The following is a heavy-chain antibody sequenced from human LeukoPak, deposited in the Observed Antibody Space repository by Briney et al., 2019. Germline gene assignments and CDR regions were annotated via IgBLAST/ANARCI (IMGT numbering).Heavy chain of an antibody. Sequence: PSETLSLTCTVSGGSIRSSSYYWGWFRPPPGKGLERVGSIYYSGSTYYNPSLKSRVTISVDTSKNQFSLKLSSVTAADTAVYYCARGGRFLEWFLFDYWGQGTLVTVSS. J-gene: IGHJ4*02. D-gene: IGHD3-3*01. CDR3: ARGGRFLEWFLFDY. V-gene: IGHV4-39*01. CDR2: IYYSGST. CDR1: GGSIRSSSYY.